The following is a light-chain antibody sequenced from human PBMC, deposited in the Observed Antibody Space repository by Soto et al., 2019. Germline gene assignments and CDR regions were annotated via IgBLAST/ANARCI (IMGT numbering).Light chain of an antibody. CDR2: DAS. J-gene: IGKJ4*02. CDR1: QSVSRY. CDR3: QQRSNWPLT. V-gene: IGKV3-11*01. Sequence: EIVLTQSPATLSLSLGERATLSCRASQSVSRYLAWYQQKPGQAPRLLIYDASTWATGIPARFSGSGSGTDFTLTISSLEPEDFAVYYCQQRSNWPLTFGGGTKVEIK.